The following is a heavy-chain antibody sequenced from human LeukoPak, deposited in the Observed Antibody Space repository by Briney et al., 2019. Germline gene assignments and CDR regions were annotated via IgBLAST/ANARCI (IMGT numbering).Heavy chain of an antibody. CDR1: GGSISSSSYY. CDR2: IYYSGST. Sequence: SETLSLTCTVSGGSISSSSYYWGWIRQPPGKGLEWIGYIYYSGSTNYNPSLKSRVTISVDTSKNQFSLKLSSVTAADTAVYYCARGHGDYRTWGQGTLVTVSS. V-gene: IGHV4-61*05. CDR3: ARGHGDYRT. D-gene: IGHD4-17*01. J-gene: IGHJ5*02.